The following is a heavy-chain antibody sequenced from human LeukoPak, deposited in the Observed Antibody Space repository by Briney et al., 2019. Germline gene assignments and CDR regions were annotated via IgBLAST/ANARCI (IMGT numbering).Heavy chain of an antibody. CDR3: ARDTRDYYDIPLGFDP. V-gene: IGHV4-59*01. J-gene: IGHJ5*02. D-gene: IGHD3-9*01. Sequence: SETLSLTCTVSGGSISSYYWSWVRQPPGKGLEWIGYIYYSGSTNYNPSLMSGVTISVDTSKNQFSLKLSSVTAADTAVYYCARDTRDYYDIPLGFDPWGQGTLVTVSS. CDR2: IYYSGST. CDR1: GGSISSYY.